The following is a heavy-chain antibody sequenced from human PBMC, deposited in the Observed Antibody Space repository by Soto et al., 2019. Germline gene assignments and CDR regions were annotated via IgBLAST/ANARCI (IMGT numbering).Heavy chain of an antibody. V-gene: IGHV1-69*13. CDR1: GGTFSSCR. J-gene: IGHJ4*02. CDR2: IVPIRRTE. Sequence: GASVKFSCKASGGTFSSCRSNWVRQAPGQGLEWVGGIVPIRRTEDYAQTFQGRVSITADESARTSYMELRAEDTAVYYFARSAGGSYPQYDYWGQGTLVTVSS. CDR3: ARSAGGSYPQYDY. D-gene: IGHD1-26*01.